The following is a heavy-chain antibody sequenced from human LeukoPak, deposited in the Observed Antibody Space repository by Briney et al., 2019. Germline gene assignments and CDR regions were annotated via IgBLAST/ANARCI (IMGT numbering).Heavy chain of an antibody. D-gene: IGHD6-19*01. CDR2: INHSGST. J-gene: IGHJ4*02. CDR3: ARDSGWYGYYFDY. CDR1: GGSFSGYY. V-gene: IGHV4-34*01. Sequence: PSETLSLTCAVYGGSFSGYYWSWIRQPPGKGLEWIGEINHSGSTNYNPSLKSRVTISVDTSKNQFSLKLSSVTAADTAVYYCARDSGWYGYYFDYWGQGTLVTVSS.